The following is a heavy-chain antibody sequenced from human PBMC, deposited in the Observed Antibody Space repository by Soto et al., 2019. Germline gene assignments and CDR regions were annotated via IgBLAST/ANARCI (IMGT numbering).Heavy chain of an antibody. Sequence: SETLSLTCTVSGGSVSSGSYYWSWSRQPPGKGLEWIGYIYYSGSTNYNPSLKSRVTISVDTSKNQSSLKLSSVTAADTAVYYCASQSIKYYYDSSGYSDKGENYWGQGTLVTVSS. V-gene: IGHV4-61*01. CDR1: GGSVSSGSYY. D-gene: IGHD3-22*01. J-gene: IGHJ4*02. CDR3: ASQSIKYYYDSSGYSDKGENY. CDR2: IYYSGST.